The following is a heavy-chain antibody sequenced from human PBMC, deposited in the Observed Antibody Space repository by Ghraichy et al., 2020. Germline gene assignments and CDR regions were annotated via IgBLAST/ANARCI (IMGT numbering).Heavy chain of an antibody. CDR2: IFSNDEK. CDR3: ARIPRTTYWFDP. Sequence: SGPTLVKPTETLTLTCTVSGFSLRNARMGVSWIRQPPGKALEWLAHIFSNDEKSYSTSLKSRLTISKDTSKSQVVLTMTNMDPVDTATYYCARIPRTTYWFDPWGQGTLVTVSS. CDR1: GFSLRNARMG. D-gene: IGHD1-7*01. V-gene: IGHV2-26*01. J-gene: IGHJ5*02.